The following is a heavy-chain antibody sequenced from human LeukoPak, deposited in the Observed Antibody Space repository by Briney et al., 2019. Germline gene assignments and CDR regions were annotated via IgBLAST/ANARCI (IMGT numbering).Heavy chain of an antibody. CDR2: IYSSGST. CDR1: GGSISSYY. D-gene: IGHD6-13*01. Sequence: PSETLSLTCTVSGGSISSYYWSRIRQSAGKGLEWIGRIYSSGSTNYNPSLKSRVTMSIDTSKNQFSLNVSSVTAADTAMYYCAKGGSSWYNWFDPWGQGTLVTVSP. J-gene: IGHJ5*02. CDR3: AKGGSSWYNWFDP. V-gene: IGHV4-4*07.